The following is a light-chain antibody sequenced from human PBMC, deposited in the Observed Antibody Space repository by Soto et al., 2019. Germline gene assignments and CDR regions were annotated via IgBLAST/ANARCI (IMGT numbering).Light chain of an antibody. V-gene: IGLV2-14*01. CDR1: SSDVGGYNY. J-gene: IGLJ3*02. CDR2: DVS. Sequence: QSALTQPASVSGSPGQSITISCTGTSSDVGGYNYVSWYQQHPGKAPKLMIYDVSNRPSGVSNRFSASKSGNTASLTISGLQAEDEADYYCSSYTSSSTSRVFGGGTKLTVL. CDR3: SSYTSSSTSRV.